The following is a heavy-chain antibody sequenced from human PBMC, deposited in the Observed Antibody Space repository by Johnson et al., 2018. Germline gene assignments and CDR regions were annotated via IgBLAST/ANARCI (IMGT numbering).Heavy chain of an antibody. D-gene: IGHD2-8*01. J-gene: IGHJ1*01. CDR2: ISYDGSNK. V-gene: IGHV3-30-3*01. CDR3: ARDPSVGLGVFQH. CDR1: RFTFSSYA. Sequence: QDRLVQSGGGVVQPGRSLRLSCAASRFTFSSYAMHWVRQAPGKGLEWVAVISYDGSNKYYADSVKGRFTISRDNSKNTLYLQKNSLRAEDTAVYYCARDPSVGLGVFQHWGQGTLVTVSS.